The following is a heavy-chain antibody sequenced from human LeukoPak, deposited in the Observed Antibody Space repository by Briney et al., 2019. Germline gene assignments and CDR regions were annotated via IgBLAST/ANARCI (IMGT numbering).Heavy chain of an antibody. CDR3: AKMDTIPPQDYYDSSGYYYGDFDY. J-gene: IGHJ4*02. CDR2: ISGSGGST. V-gene: IGHV3-23*01. Sequence: GGSLRLSCAASGFTFSSYAMSWVRQAPGKGLEWVSAISGSGGSTYYADSVKGRFTISRDNSKNTLYLQMNSLRAEDTAVYYCAKMDTIPPQDYYDSSGYYYGDFDYWGQGTLVTVSS. CDR1: GFTFSSYA. D-gene: IGHD3-22*01.